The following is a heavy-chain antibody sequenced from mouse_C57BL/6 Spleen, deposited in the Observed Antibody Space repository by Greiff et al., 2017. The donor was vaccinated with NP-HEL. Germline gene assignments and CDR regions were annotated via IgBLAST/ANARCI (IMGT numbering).Heavy chain of an antibody. V-gene: IGHV3-6*01. CDR2: ISYDGSN. CDR3: ARDGIYYYGSSPFAY. Sequence: EVKLQESGPGLVKPSQSLSLTCSVTGYSITSGYYWNWIRQFPGNKLEWMGYISYDGSNNYNPSLKNRISITRDTSKNQFFLKLNSVTTEDTATYYCARDGIYYYGSSPFAYWGQGTLVTVSA. J-gene: IGHJ3*01. D-gene: IGHD1-1*01. CDR1: GYSITSGYY.